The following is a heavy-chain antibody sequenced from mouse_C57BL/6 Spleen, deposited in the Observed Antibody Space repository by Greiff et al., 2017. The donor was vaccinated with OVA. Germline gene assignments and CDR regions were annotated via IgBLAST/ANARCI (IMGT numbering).Heavy chain of an antibody. J-gene: IGHJ2*01. CDR3: ARTGTGSGFDD. CDR1: GYSFTGYY. Sequence: EVQLQQSGPELVKPGASVKISCKASGYSFTGYYMNWVKQSPEKSLEWIGEINPSTGGTTYNQKFKAKATLTVDKSSSTAYMQLKSLTSEDAAVYYCARTGTGSGFDDWGQGTTLTVSS. CDR2: INPSTGGT. D-gene: IGHD4-1*01. V-gene: IGHV1-42*01.